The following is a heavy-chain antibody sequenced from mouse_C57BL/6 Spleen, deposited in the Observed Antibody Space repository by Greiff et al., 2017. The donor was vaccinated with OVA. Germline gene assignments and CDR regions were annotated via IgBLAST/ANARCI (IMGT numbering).Heavy chain of an antibody. Sequence: EVKLQESGAELVKPGASVKLSCTASGFNIKDYYMHWVKQRTEQGLEWIGRIDPEDGETKYAPKFQGKATITADPSSNTAYLQLSSLTSEDTAVYYCVRGLLLRPFDQWGQGTTLRVPS. CDR2: IDPEDGET. D-gene: IGHD2-3*01. J-gene: IGHJ2*01. V-gene: IGHV14-2*01. CDR1: GFNIKDYY. CDR3: VRGLLLRPFDQ.